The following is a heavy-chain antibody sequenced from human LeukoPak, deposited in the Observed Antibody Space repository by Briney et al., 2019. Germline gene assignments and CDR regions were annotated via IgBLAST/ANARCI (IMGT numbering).Heavy chain of an antibody. CDR3: ARRSTLFYFDY. CDR1: GGSISPYY. J-gene: IGHJ4*02. Sequence: SETLSLTCTVSGGSISPYYWTWIRQSPGKGLEWIGYISASGTTDYNPSLKGRVTMSVDTSKSQFSLHLNSVTAADTAVFYCARRSTLFYFDYWGQGALVTVSS. CDR2: ISASGTT. V-gene: IGHV4-4*09. D-gene: IGHD6-6*01.